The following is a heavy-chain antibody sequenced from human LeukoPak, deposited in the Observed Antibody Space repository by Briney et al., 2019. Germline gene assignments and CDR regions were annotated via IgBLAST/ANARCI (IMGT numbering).Heavy chain of an antibody. CDR2: INHSGST. V-gene: IGHV4-34*01. D-gene: IGHD1-7*01. CDR1: GGSFSGYY. Sequence: SETLSLTCAVYGGSFSGYYWSWIRQPPGKGLEWIREINHSGSTNYNPSLKSRVTISVDTSKNQFSLKLSSVTAADTAVYYCARERATGTTRDYYYYYGMDVWGQGTTVTVSS. J-gene: IGHJ6*02. CDR3: ARERATGTTRDYYYYYGMDV.